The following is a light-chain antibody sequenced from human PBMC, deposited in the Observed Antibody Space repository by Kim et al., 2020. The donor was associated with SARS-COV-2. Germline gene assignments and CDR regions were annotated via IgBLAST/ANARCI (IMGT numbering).Light chain of an antibody. CDR2: QDS. CDR1: KLGDKY. J-gene: IGLJ1*01. Sequence: SYELTQPPSVSVSPGQTASITCSGDKLGDKYACWYQHKPGQSPVLVIYQDSKRPSGIPERFSGSNSGNTATLTISGTQAMDEADYYCQAWDSSTAYVFGT. V-gene: IGLV3-1*01. CDR3: QAWDSSTAYV.